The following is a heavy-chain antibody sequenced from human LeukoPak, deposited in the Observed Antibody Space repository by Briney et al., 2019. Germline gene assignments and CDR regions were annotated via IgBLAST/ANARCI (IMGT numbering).Heavy chain of an antibody. V-gene: IGHV3-48*02. CDR2: ISGGSSIM. CDR1: GFTFSSYS. CDR3: ARGPDGSGTNAFDV. J-gene: IGHJ3*01. D-gene: IGHD3-10*01. Sequence: PAGSLRLSCAASGFTFSSYSMNWVRQAPGKGLEWVSYISGGSSIMYYADSVKGRFTISRDNAKNSLYLQMNSLRDADTAVYYCARGPDGSGTNAFDVWGQGTMVTVSS.